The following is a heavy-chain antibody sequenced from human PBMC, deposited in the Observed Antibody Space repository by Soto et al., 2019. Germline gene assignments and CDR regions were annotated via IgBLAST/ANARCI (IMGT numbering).Heavy chain of an antibody. CDR2: ISSSSSTI. V-gene: IGHV3-48*01. J-gene: IGHJ6*03. D-gene: IGHD2-2*02. CDR3: ARRYEDIVVVPAAIRLMDV. CDR1: GFTFSSYS. Sequence: GGSLRLSCAASGFTFSSYSMNWVRQAPGKGLEWVSYISSSSSTIYYADSVKGRFTISRDNATNSLYLQMNSLRAEDTAVYYCARRYEDIVVVPAAIRLMDVWGKGTTVTVSS.